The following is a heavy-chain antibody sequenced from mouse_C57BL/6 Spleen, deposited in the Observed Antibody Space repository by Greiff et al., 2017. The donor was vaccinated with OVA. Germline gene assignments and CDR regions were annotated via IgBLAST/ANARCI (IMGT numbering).Heavy chain of an antibody. Sequence: VQLQEPGAELVKPGASVKISCKASGYTFTDYYINWVKQRPGQGLEWIGKIGPGSGSTYYNEKFKGKATLTADKSSSTAYMQLSSLTSEDSAVYLCASCSNYAGWYFDDWGTGTTVTVSS. CDR1: GYTFTDYY. CDR2: IGPGSGST. CDR3: ASCSNYAGWYFDD. V-gene: IGHV1-77*01. J-gene: IGHJ1*03. D-gene: IGHD2-5*01.